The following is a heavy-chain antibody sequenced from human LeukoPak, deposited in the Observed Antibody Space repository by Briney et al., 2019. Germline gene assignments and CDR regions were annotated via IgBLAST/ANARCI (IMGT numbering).Heavy chain of an antibody. CDR1: GFTFSSYW. J-gene: IGHJ6*03. V-gene: IGHV3-74*01. Sequence: GGSLRLSCAASGFTFSSYWMHWVRQAPGKGLVWVSHINSDGSSTSYADSVKGRFTISRDNAKNTLYLQMNSLRAEDTAVYYCAREELGEDGYNDQYCYYMDVWGKGTTVTVSS. CDR3: AREELGEDGYNDQYCYYMDV. CDR2: INSDGSST. D-gene: IGHD5-24*01.